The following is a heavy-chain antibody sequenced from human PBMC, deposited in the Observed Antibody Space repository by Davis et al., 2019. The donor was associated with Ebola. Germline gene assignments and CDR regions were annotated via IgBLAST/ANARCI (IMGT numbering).Heavy chain of an antibody. CDR3: AREMATTNDAFDI. CDR1: GFTFSNYW. CDR2: INSDGSST. Sequence: PGGSLRLSCAASGFTFSNYWMHWVRQAPGKGLVWVSRINSDGSSTSYADSVKGRFTISRDNAKNTLYLQKNSLRVEDTAVYYCAREMATTNDAFDIWGQGTMVSVSS. V-gene: IGHV3-74*01. J-gene: IGHJ3*02. D-gene: IGHD5-24*01.